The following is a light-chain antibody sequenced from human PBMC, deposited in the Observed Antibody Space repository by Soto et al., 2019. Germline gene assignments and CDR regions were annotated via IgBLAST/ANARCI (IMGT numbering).Light chain of an antibody. J-gene: IGKJ5*01. CDR1: QSVSSN. CDR2: GAS. V-gene: IGKV3-15*01. CDR3: QQYHNWPIT. Sequence: VFTHSPGTLSLSPRERATLSCRASQSVSSNLAWYQQKPGQAPRLLIYGASTRATGIPARFSGSGSGTEFTLTISSLQSEDFAVYYCQQYHNWPITFGQGTRLEIK.